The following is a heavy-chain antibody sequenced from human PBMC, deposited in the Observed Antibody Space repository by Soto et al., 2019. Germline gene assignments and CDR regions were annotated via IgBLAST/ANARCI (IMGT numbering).Heavy chain of an antibody. D-gene: IGHD3-3*01. CDR2: ISSNGGST. CDR1: GFTFSSYA. CDR3: VKDPYSIFGVVIKEFYYYGMDV. V-gene: IGHV3-64D*06. J-gene: IGHJ6*02. Sequence: VGSLRLSCSASGFTFSSYAMHWVRQAPGKGLEYVSAISSNGGSTYYADSVKGRFTISRDNSKNTLYLQMSSLRAEDTAVYYCVKDPYSIFGVVIKEFYYYGMDVWGQGTTVTVSS.